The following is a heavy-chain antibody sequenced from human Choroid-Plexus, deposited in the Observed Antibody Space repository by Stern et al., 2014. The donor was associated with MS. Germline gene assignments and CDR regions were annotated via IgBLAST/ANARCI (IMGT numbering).Heavy chain of an antibody. Sequence: EHLVESGGGVVQPGRPLRLSCVASGLTFGSWALTWVRQAPGKGLEWVAGVSYDGSNKYYADSVKGRFTISRDNSQNTLYMQMSSLRPEDTAVYYCAKDRQYLTYFFDHWGQGSLVTVSS. V-gene: IGHV3-30*18. CDR2: VSYDGSNK. CDR3: AKDRQYLTYFFDH. D-gene: IGHD2/OR15-2a*01. J-gene: IGHJ5*02. CDR1: GLTFGSWA.